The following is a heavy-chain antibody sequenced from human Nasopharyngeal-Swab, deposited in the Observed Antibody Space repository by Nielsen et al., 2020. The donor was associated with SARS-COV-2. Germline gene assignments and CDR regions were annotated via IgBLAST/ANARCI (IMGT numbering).Heavy chain of an antibody. CDR2: IYYSGST. D-gene: IGHD3-3*01. V-gene: IGHV4-59*01. Sequence: RQAPGKGLEWIGYIYYSGSTNYNPSLKSRVTISVDTSKNQFSLKLSSVTAADTAVYYCARGGRGIFGVVTNFDYWGQGTLVTVSP. CDR3: ARGGRGIFGVVTNFDY. J-gene: IGHJ4*02.